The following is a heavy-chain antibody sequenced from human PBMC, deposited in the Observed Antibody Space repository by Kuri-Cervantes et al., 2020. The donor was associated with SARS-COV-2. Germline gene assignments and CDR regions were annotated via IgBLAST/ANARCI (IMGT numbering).Heavy chain of an antibody. CDR1: GFTFSNYV. CDR2: ISSSGSTI. V-gene: IGHV3-11*04. J-gene: IGHJ4*02. Sequence: GGSLRLSCVASGFTFSNYVMSWVRQAPGKGLEWVSYISSSGSTIYYADSVKGRFTISRDNAKNSLYLQMNSLRAEDTAVYYCARETTRGGYDYWGQGTLVTVSS. CDR3: ARETTRGGYDY. D-gene: IGHD5-12*01.